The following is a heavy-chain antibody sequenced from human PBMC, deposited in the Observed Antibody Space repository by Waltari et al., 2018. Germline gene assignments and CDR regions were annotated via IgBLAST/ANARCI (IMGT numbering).Heavy chain of an antibody. Sequence: QMQLVQSGPEVKKPGTSVKVSCKASGFTFTSSAMQWVRQARGQRLAWIGWIVVGSGNTNYAQKFQERVTITRDMSTSTAYMELSSLRSEDTAVYYCAAGGIVVVPAAMFSYYYGMDVWGQGTTVTVSS. D-gene: IGHD2-2*01. J-gene: IGHJ6*02. CDR3: AAGGIVVVPAAMFSYYYGMDV. CDR2: IVVGSGNT. V-gene: IGHV1-58*02. CDR1: GFTFTSSA.